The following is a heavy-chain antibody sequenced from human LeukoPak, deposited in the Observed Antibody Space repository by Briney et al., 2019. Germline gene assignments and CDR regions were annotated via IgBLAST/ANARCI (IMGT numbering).Heavy chain of an antibody. Sequence: ASVKVSCKASGYTFTGYYMHWVRQAPGQGLEWMGWINPNSGGTSYAQKFQGRVTMTRDTSISTAYMELSRLRSDDTAVYYCATTPGIAAAGTFDYWGQGTLVTVSS. V-gene: IGHV1-2*02. J-gene: IGHJ4*02. CDR3: ATTPGIAAAGTFDY. D-gene: IGHD6-13*01. CDR1: GYTFTGYY. CDR2: INPNSGGT.